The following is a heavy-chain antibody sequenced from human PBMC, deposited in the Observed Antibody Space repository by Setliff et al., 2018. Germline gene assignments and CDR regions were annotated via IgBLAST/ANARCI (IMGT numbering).Heavy chain of an antibody. J-gene: IGHJ5*02. Sequence: SVKVSCKASGGTFISFGISWVRQAPGQGLEWMGGIIPIPGIANYAQKFQGRVTITTDESTSTAYMELSSLRSEDTAVYYCATDSGYCSGGSCYPRWFDPWGQGTLVTVSS. CDR3: ATDSGYCSGGSCYPRWFDP. V-gene: IGHV1-69*10. CDR2: IIPIPGIA. CDR1: GGTFISFG. D-gene: IGHD2-15*01.